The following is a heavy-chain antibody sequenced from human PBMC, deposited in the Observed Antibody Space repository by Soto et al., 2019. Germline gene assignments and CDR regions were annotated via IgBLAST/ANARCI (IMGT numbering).Heavy chain of an antibody. Sequence: SETLSLTCTVSGGYISSYYWSWIRQPPGKGLEWIGYIYYSGSTNYNPSLKSRVTISVDTSKNQFSLKLSSVTAADTAVYYCARDGPHDYGDYYYYYGMDVWGQGTTVTVSS. CDR2: IYYSGST. D-gene: IGHD4-17*01. J-gene: IGHJ6*02. CDR3: ARDGPHDYGDYYYYYGMDV. V-gene: IGHV4-59*01. CDR1: GGYISSYY.